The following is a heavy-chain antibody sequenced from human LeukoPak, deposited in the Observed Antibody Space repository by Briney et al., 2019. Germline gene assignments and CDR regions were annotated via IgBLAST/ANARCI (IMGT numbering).Heavy chain of an antibody. CDR1: GDSISSSY. J-gene: IGHJ4*02. D-gene: IGHD6-13*01. CDR3: ARHATGYSSSWFDY. Sequence: PSETLSLTCTVSGDSISSSYWNWIRQPPGKGLEWIGYFYYSGSTNYNPSLKSRVTISVDTSRNQFSLKLSSVTAADTAVYYCARHATGYSSSWFDYCGQGTLVTVSS. V-gene: IGHV4-59*08. CDR2: FYYSGST.